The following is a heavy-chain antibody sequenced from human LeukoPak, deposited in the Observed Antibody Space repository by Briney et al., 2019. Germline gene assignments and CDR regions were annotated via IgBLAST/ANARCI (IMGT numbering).Heavy chain of an antibody. CDR1: GFTFSSYG. V-gene: IGHV3-30*02. J-gene: IGHJ5*02. D-gene: IGHD2-2*01. CDR2: IRYDGSNK. CDR3: ATDIADIVVVPAARGWFDP. Sequence: GGSLRLSCAASGFTFSSYGMHWVRQAPGKGLEWVAFIRYDGSNKYYADSVKGRFTISRDNSKNTLYLQMNSLRAEDTAVYYCATDIADIVVVPAARGWFDPWGQGTLVTVSS.